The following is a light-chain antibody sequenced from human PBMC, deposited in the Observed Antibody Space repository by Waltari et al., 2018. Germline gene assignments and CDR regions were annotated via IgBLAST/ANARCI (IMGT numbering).Light chain of an antibody. V-gene: IGKV3-20*01. CDR1: QSIGIY. CDR3: QKYESLPAT. J-gene: IGKJ1*01. CDR2: HAS. Sequence: EIVLTQSPATLSLSPGERATLPCRASQSIGIYLAWYQQKPGQAPRLLMYHASSRATGIPDRFSGSGSGTDFSLTISRLEPEDFAVYYCQKYESLPATFGQGTKV.